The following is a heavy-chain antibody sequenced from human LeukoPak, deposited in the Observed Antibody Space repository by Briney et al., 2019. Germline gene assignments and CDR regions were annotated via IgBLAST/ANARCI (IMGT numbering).Heavy chain of an antibody. D-gene: IGHD3-22*01. CDR2: IYHSGRI. V-gene: IGHV4-4*02. Sequence: SETLSLTCGVSGGSISSSNWWSWVRQSPGKGLEWIGEIYHSGRINYNPSLKSRVTISVDKSKNQFSLKVSSVTAADTAVYYCAKSNGYGLIDIWGQGTMVTVSS. CDR1: GGSISSSNW. J-gene: IGHJ3*02. CDR3: AKSNGYGLIDI.